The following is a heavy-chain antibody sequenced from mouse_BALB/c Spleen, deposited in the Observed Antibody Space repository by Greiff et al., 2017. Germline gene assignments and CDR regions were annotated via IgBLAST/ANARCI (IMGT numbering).Heavy chain of an antibody. CDR3: ARTYGYDYFDY. Sequence: EVKLVESGGDLVKPGGSLKLSCAASGFTFSSYGMSWVRQTPDKRLEWVATISSGGSYTYYPDSVKGRFTISRDNAKNTLYLQMSSLKSEDTAMYYCARTYGYDYFDYWGQGTTLTVSS. D-gene: IGHD1-2*01. CDR1: GFTFSSYG. V-gene: IGHV5-6*01. CDR2: ISSGGSYT. J-gene: IGHJ2*01.